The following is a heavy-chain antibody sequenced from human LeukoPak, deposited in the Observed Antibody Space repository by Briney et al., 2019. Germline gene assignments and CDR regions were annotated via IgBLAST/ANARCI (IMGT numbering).Heavy chain of an antibody. D-gene: IGHD3-16*02. CDR1: GGSFSGYY. CDR3: ARGGGYRPDY. CDR2: INHSGST. V-gene: IGHV4-34*01. Sequence: SETLSLTCAVYGGSFSGYYWSWIRQPPGKGLEWIGEINHSGSTNYNPSLKSRVTISVDTSKNQFSLNLSSVTAADTAVYYCARGGGYRPDYWGPGTLVTVSS. J-gene: IGHJ4*02.